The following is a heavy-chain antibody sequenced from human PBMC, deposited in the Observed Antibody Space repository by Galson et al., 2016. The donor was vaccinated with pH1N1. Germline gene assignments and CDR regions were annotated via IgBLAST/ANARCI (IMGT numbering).Heavy chain of an antibody. CDR2: IHHTGNT. CDR1: GYSITRGYY. V-gene: IGHV4-38-2*01. CDR3: ARRCSSGWSGGDDAFDI. D-gene: IGHD6-19*01. J-gene: IGHJ3*02. Sequence: TLSLTCGVSGYSITRGYYWGWIRQPPGKGLEWIGTIHHTGNTDYNPSLKNRLTISLDTSKNQFSLKLISVTAADTAMYYCARRCSSGWSGGDDAFDIWGQGTMVTVSS.